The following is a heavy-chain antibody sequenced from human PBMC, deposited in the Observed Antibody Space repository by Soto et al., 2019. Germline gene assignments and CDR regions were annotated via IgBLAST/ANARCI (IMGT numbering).Heavy chain of an antibody. V-gene: IGHV4-30-2*01. CDR1: GCSISSGGYS. CDR3: ARAIGWFGELLGGYYFDY. CDR2: IYHSGST. D-gene: IGHD3-10*01. J-gene: IGHJ4*02. Sequence: QLQLQESRSGLVKPLQTLSLTCAVSGCSISSGGYSWSWIRQPPGKGLEWIGYIYHSGSTYYNPSLKSRVTISVDRSKNQFSLKLSSVTAADTAVYYCARAIGWFGELLGGYYFDYWGQGTLVTVSS.